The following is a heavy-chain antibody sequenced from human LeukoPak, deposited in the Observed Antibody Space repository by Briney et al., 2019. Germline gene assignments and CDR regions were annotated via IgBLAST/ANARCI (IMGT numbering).Heavy chain of an antibody. D-gene: IGHD3-3*01. J-gene: IGHJ4*02. CDR1: GGSISSGGYY. Sequence: SETLSLTCTVSGGSISSGGYYWSWIRQPPGKGLEWIGYIYHSGSTYYNPSLKSRVTISVDTSKNQFSLKLSSVTAADTAVYYCARQHESTIFGVVINPVFDYWGQGTLVTVSS. CDR3: ARQHESTIFGVVINPVFDY. V-gene: IGHV4-30-2*03. CDR2: IYHSGST.